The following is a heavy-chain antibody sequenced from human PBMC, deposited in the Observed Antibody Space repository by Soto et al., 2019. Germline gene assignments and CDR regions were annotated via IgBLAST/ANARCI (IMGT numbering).Heavy chain of an antibody. J-gene: IGHJ6*02. Sequence: PGGSLRLSCAASGFTFSSYWMHWVRQAPGKGLVWVSRINSDGSSTSYADSVKGRFTISRDNAKNTLYLQMNSLRAEDTAVYYCARGFEYYYYYGMDVWGQGTTVTVSS. V-gene: IGHV3-74*01. CDR3: ARGFEYYYYYGMDV. CDR1: GFTFSSYW. CDR2: INSDGSST. D-gene: IGHD3-16*01.